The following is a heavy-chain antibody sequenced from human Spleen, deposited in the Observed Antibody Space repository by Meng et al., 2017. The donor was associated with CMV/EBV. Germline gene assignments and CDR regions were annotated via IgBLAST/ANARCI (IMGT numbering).Heavy chain of an antibody. V-gene: IGHV3-23*01. CDR2: ISGSGDGT. Sequence: LCCAASGFTFRSYAMSWVRQAPGKGLEWVSAISGSGDGTYYADSVKGRFTISRDNSKNTLYLQMNSLRAEDTAVYYCAKRRTGHFDYWGQGTLVTVSS. D-gene: IGHD1-1*01. CDR3: AKRRTGHFDY. J-gene: IGHJ4*02. CDR1: GFTFRSYA.